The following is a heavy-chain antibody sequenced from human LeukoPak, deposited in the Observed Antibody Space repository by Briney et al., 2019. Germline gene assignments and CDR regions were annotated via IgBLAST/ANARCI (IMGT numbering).Heavy chain of an antibody. CDR1: GFTFSNFG. J-gene: IGHJ4*02. Sequence: GGSPRLSCAGSGFTFSNFGMHWVRQAQGKGREGVGIFRSDGSNRYHADSVKGRFTISRDNSKNTLYLQMNSLRAEDTAVYYCARDRVYCSGGSCAPYFDYWGEGTLVTVSS. CDR3: ARDRVYCSGGSCAPYFDY. CDR2: FRSDGSNR. V-gene: IGHV3-33*08. D-gene: IGHD2-15*01.